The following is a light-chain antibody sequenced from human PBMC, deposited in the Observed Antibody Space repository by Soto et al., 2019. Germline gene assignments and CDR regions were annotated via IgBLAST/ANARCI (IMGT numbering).Light chain of an antibody. V-gene: IGKV3-15*01. Sequence: EIVMTQSPASLSVSPGERATLFCRASQSVRSNLAWYQQKPGQAPRLLISGASTRATGIPARFSGSGSGTEFTLTISSLQSEDFAVYYCQQYHNWPLITFGPGTKVDIK. CDR3: QQYHNWPLIT. CDR1: QSVRSN. CDR2: GAS. J-gene: IGKJ3*01.